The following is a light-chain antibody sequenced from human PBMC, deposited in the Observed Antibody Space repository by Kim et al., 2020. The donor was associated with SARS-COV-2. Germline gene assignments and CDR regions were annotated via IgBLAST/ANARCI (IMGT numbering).Light chain of an antibody. CDR1: SVHRDYA. CDR3: QTWATGIRV. J-gene: IGLJ2*01. Sequence: QPVLTQSPSASASLGASVKLTCTLSSVHRDYAIAWHQQQPEKGPRYLMKLKSDGSHIKGDGIPDRFSGSRCGADCYLTISSLQSEDEADYYCQTWATGIRVFGRGTQLTVL. V-gene: IGLV4-69*02. CDR2: LKSDGSH.